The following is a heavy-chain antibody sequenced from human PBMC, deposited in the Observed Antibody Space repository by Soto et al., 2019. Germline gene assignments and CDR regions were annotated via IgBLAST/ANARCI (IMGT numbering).Heavy chain of an antibody. V-gene: IGHV3-30*18. CDR3: AKDGAPRYCSGRSCHPAGAY. CDR2: ISHDGSNK. J-gene: IGHJ4*02. D-gene: IGHD2-15*01. CDR1: GFTFSNYG. Sequence: QVQLVESGGGVVQPGRSLRLSCAGSGFTFSNYGLHWVRQTPGKGLEWVAFISHDGSNKYYADSVKGRFTISRDSPKSTLYLQMDSLRGEDTALYYCAKDGAPRYCSGRSCHPAGAYWGQGTLVTVSS.